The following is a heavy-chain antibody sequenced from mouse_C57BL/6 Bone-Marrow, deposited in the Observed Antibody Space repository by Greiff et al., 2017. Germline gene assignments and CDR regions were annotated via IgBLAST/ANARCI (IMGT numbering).Heavy chain of an antibody. CDR1: GFTFSSYA. D-gene: IGHD2-4*01. Sequence: EVQVVESGGGLVKPGGSLKLSCAASGFTFSSYAMSWVRQTPEKRLEWVATISDGGSYTYYPDNVKGRFTISRDNAKNNLYLQMSHLKSEDTAMYYCARDDYRRGAMDYWGQGTSVTVSS. V-gene: IGHV5-4*01. CDR2: ISDGGSYT. J-gene: IGHJ4*01. CDR3: ARDDYRRGAMDY.